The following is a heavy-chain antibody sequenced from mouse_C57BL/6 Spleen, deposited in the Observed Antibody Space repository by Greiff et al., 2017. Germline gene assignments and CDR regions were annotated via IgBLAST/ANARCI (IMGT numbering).Heavy chain of an antibody. CDR1: GYTFTSYW. D-gene: IGHD1-1*01. CDR3: GRRSYGRAWFAY. J-gene: IGHJ3*01. Sequence: QVQLQQPGAELVRPGSSVKLSCKASGYTFTSYWMDWVQQRPGQGLEWIGNIYPSDSATHYNQKFKDKATLTVDKSSSTAYMQLSSLTSEDSAVYYCGRRSYGRAWFAYWGQGTLVTVSA. V-gene: IGHV1-61*01. CDR2: IYPSDSAT.